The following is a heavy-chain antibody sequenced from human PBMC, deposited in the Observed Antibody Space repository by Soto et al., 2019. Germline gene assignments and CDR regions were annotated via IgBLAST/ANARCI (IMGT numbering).Heavy chain of an antibody. V-gene: IGHV4-59*08. CDR2: IYYSGST. J-gene: IGHJ3*02. CDR3: ARLGGITMVRGVLTAFDI. D-gene: IGHD3-10*01. Sequence: QVQLQESGPGLVKPSETLSLTCTVSGGSVRSYFWSWIRQPPGKGLEWVAYIYYSGSTSYDPSLKNRLTVSIDASRNQLSLKVSSVTAADTAMYSCARLGGITMVRGVLTAFDIWGQGTMVTVSS. CDR1: GGSVRSYF.